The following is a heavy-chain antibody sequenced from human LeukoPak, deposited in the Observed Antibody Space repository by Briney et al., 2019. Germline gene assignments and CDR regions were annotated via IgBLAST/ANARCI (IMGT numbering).Heavy chain of an antibody. V-gene: IGHV4-4*07. Sequence: SETLSLTCTVSGGSISSYYWSWIRQPAGKGLEWIGRIYTSGSTNYNPSLKSRVTMSVDRSKNQFSLKLSSVTAADTAVYYCAGDGGGYCSGGSCYFDSSWFDPWGQGTLVTVSS. CDR2: IYTSGST. D-gene: IGHD2-15*01. CDR3: AGDGGGYCSGGSCYFDSSWFDP. J-gene: IGHJ5*02. CDR1: GGSISSYY.